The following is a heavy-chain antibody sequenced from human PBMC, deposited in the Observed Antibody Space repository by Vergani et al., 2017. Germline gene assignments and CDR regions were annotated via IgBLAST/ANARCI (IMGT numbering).Heavy chain of an antibody. J-gene: IGHJ4*02. D-gene: IGHD6-13*01. CDR1: GFTFRNYA. CDR3: ARDLRAAAVGDPFYY. Sequence: VQLVESGGGVVQPGGSLRLSCAASGFTFRNYAMTWVRQAPGKGLEWVSSISSSSGYTYYADSMKGRFTISRDNAKDSLYLQMDSLRAEDTAVYYCARDLRAAAVGDPFYYWGQGTLVTVSS. CDR2: ISSSSGYT. V-gene: IGHV3-21*01.